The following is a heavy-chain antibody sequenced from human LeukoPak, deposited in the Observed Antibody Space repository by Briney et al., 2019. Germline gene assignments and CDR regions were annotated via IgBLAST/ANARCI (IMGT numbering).Heavy chain of an antibody. D-gene: IGHD3-22*01. CDR3: AKGDSSGYYGYDAFDI. Sequence: GGSLRLSCAASGFTFSSYAMSWVRQAPGKGLEWVSAISGSGGSTYYADSVKGRFTISRDNSKNTLYLQVNSLRAEDTAVYYCAKGDSSGYYGYDAFDIWGQGTMVTVSS. J-gene: IGHJ3*02. CDR1: GFTFSSYA. CDR2: ISGSGGST. V-gene: IGHV3-23*01.